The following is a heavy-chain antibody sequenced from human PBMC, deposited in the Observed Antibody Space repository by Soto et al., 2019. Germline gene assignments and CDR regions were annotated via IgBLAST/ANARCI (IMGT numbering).Heavy chain of an antibody. D-gene: IGHD4-17*01. Sequence: ASLKVSCKASGYTFTIYGISWVRQAPGQGLEWMGWISAYNGNTNYAQKLQGRVTMTTDTSTSTAYMELRSLRSDDTAVYYCARDGPLTTVTTGGLVDYWGQGTLVTVSS. CDR2: ISAYNGNT. J-gene: IGHJ4*02. CDR1: GYTFTIYG. V-gene: IGHV1-18*01. CDR3: ARDGPLTTVTTGGLVDY.